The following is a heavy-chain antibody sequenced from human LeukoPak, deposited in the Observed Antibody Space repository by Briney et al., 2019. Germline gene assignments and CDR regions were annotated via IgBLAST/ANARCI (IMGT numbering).Heavy chain of an antibody. CDR1: AGSISSSSYY. J-gene: IGHJ4*02. CDR2: IYYSGST. CDR3: ARHASVLRTGNFDY. Sequence: SETLSLTCTVSAGSISSSSYYWGWIRQPPGKGLEWIGSIYYSGSTYYNPSLKSRVTISVDTSKNQFSLKLSSVTAADTAVYYCARHASVLRTGNFDYWGQGTLVTVSS. V-gene: IGHV4-39*01. D-gene: IGHD1-14*01.